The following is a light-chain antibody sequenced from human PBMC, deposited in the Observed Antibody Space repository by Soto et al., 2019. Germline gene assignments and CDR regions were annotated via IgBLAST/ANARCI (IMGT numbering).Light chain of an antibody. Sequence: DIQLTQYPSFLSASVGDRVTITCRASQGISSYLAWYQQIPGKAPNLLIYAASTLQSGVPSRFSGSGSGTEFTLTISSLQPEDFATYYCHQLNSYPHTFGQGTRLEIK. CDR3: HQLNSYPHT. V-gene: IGKV1-9*01. CDR2: AAS. J-gene: IGKJ5*01. CDR1: QGISSY.